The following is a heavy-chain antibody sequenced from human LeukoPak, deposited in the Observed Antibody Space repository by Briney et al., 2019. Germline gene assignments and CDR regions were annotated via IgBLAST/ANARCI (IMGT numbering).Heavy chain of an antibody. D-gene: IGHD3-10*01. CDR1: GFSFSSYG. V-gene: IGHV3-30*02. J-gene: IGHJ4*02. CDR2: INYDGNNK. CDR3: ARDRDSRSYYILY. Sequence: GGSLRPSCAASGFSFSSYGIHWVRQAPGKGLGWVAFINYDGNNKYFADSVKGRFTISRGNSKNTVYLEMNSLRDGDTAVYYCARDRDSRSYYILYWGQGTLVTVSS.